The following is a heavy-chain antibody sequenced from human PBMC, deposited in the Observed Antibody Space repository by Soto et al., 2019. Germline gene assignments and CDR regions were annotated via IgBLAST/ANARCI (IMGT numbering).Heavy chain of an antibody. J-gene: IGHJ6*02. V-gene: IGHV1-3*01. CDR2: INAGNGNT. Sequence: ASVKVSCKASGYTFTSYAMHWVRQAPGQRLEWMGWINAGNGNTKYSQKFQGRVTITRDTSASTAYMELSSLRSEDTAVYYCARVLDTAMSYYYYGMDVWGQGTTVTVS. D-gene: IGHD5-18*01. CDR1: GYTFTSYA. CDR3: ARVLDTAMSYYYYGMDV.